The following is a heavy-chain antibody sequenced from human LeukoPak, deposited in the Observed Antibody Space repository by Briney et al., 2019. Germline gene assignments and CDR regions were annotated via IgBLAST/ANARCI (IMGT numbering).Heavy chain of an antibody. CDR3: ARDYGGKWLDY. Sequence: PGGSLRLSCAASGFTFSSYSMNRVRQAPGKGLEWVSYISSSGSTIYYADSVKGRFTISRDNARNSLYLQMNSLRAEDTAVYYCARDYGGKWLDYWGQGTLVTVSS. CDR1: GFTFSSYS. V-gene: IGHV3-48*04. CDR2: ISSSGSTI. J-gene: IGHJ4*02. D-gene: IGHD4-23*01.